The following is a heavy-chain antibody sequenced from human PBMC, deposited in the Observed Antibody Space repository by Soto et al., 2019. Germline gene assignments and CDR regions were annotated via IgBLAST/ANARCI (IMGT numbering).Heavy chain of an antibody. D-gene: IGHD3-16*01. Sequence: ATVEVSCKAAVYTFTSFYITWVRQAPGQGLEWMGWISSYSGNPNYAQNLQGRVTMSRDISTNTAYMELRSLGSDDTAVYYCARRGVLGSFDIWGQGTMVTVSS. CDR1: VYTFTSFY. CDR3: ARRGVLGSFDI. V-gene: IGHV1-18*04. CDR2: ISSYSGNP. J-gene: IGHJ3*02.